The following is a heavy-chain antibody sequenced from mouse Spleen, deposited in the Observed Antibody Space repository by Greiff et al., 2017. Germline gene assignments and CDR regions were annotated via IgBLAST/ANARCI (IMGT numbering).Heavy chain of an antibody. CDR3: FNSLLRLRFAY. V-gene: IGHV1-43*01. D-gene: IGHD1-2*01. J-gene: IGHJ3*01. Sequence: EVQLQQSGPELVKPGASVKISCKASGYSFTGYYMHWVKQSSEKSLEWIGEINPSTGGTSYNQKFKGKATLTVDKSSSTAYMQLKSLTSEDSAVYYCFNSLLRLRFAYWGQGTLVTVSA. CDR2: INPSTGGT. CDR1: GYSFTGYY.